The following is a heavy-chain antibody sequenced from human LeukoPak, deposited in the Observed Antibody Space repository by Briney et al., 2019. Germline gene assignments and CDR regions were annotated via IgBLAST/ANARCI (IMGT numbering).Heavy chain of an antibody. D-gene: IGHD6-13*01. V-gene: IGHV4-59*01. CDR3: ARGAISAAGIFDY. CDR2: MYYSGST. Sequence: SETLSLTCTVSGGSNSGYYWSWIRQPPGKGLDWIGNMYYSGSTEHNHSLKSRVTISVDTSRNQFYLKLSSVTAADTAVYYCARGAISAAGIFDYWGQGTLVSVSS. J-gene: IGHJ4*02. CDR1: GGSNSGYY.